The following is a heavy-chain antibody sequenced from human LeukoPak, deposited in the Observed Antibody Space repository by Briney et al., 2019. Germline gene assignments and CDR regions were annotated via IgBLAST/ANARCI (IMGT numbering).Heavy chain of an antibody. J-gene: IGHJ4*02. D-gene: IGHD3-3*01. CDR2: ISGSGGST. Sequence: GGSLRLTCAAPGFTFSSYAMSWVRQAPGKGLEWVSAISGSGGSTYYADSVKGRFTISRDNSKNTLYLQMNSLRAEDTAVYYCAKDFADPYYYDYWGQGTLVTVSS. V-gene: IGHV3-23*01. CDR1: GFTFSSYA. CDR3: AKDFADPYYYDY.